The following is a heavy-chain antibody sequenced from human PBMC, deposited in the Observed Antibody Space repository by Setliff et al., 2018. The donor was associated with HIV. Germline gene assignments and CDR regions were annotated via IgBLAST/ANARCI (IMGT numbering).Heavy chain of an antibody. CDR3: ARPYDSSGSHAFDI. CDR2: INPNNGGT. D-gene: IGHD3-22*01. J-gene: IGHJ3*02. CDR1: GYTFTGYY. Sequence: ASVKVSCKAFGYTFTGYYMHWVRQAPGQGLEWMGWINPNNGGTNYAQKFQGRVTMTRDTSSSTAYMELSRLRSDDTAVYYCARPYDSSGSHAFDIWGQGTMVTVSS. V-gene: IGHV1-2*02.